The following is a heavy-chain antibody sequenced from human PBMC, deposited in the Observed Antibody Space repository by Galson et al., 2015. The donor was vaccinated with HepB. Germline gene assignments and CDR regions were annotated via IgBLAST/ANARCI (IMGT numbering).Heavy chain of an antibody. CDR3: SRLGPHYFYAMDV. J-gene: IGHJ6*02. CDR2: ISGSGGSA. V-gene: IGHV3-23*01. D-gene: IGHD5-12*01. CDR1: GFTFSNYD. Sequence: SLRLSCAASGFTFSNYDMSWVRQAPGKGLEWVSSISGSGGSAYYADSEQGRFIMSRDNSKNSLYLQVNSLRADDTAVYYCSRLGPHYFYAMDVWGQGTTVTVSS.